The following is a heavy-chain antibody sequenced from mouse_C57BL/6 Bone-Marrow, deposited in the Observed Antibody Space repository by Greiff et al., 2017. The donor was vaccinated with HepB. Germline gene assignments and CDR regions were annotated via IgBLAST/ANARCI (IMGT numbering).Heavy chain of an antibody. D-gene: IGHD2-14*01. V-gene: IGHV1-58*01. CDR3: AREGVRRNLFAY. CDR2: FYIGMGYT. CDR1: GYTFTSYG. Sequence: SGAELVRPGSSVKMSCKTSGYTFTSYGINGVQQRPGKGLAWIGYFYIGMGYTANNEKFKGKATLTSDTSSSPAYMQLSSLTSEDSAIYFCAREGVRRNLFAYWGQGTLVTVSA. J-gene: IGHJ3*01.